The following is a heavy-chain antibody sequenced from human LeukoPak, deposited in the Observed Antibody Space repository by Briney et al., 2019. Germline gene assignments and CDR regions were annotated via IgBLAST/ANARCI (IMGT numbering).Heavy chain of an antibody. CDR3: ARVDYDSSGYYSDY. Sequence: SETLSLTCTVSGYSISSGYYWGWIRQPPGKGLEWIGSIYHSGRTFYNPSLKSRVTISVDTSKNQFSLKLTSVTAADTAVYYCARVDYDSSGYYSDYWGQGTLVTVSS. CDR2: IYHSGRT. D-gene: IGHD3-22*01. CDR1: GYSISSGYY. V-gene: IGHV4-38-2*02. J-gene: IGHJ4*02.